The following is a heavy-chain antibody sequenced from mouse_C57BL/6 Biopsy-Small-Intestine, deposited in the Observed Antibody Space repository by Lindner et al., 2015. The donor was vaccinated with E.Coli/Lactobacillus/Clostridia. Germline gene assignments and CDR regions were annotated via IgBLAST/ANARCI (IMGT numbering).Heavy chain of an antibody. J-gene: IGHJ2*01. Sequence: VQLQESGTELAKPGASVRLSCRASGYTFTTYWMHWLKERPGQGLEWIGYINPSSGYTEYNQKFRGKATLTADQSSTTAYMQLSSLTYEDSAVYYCARHSIYFGSSSFDYWGQGTTLTVSS. D-gene: IGHD1-1*01. V-gene: IGHV1-7*01. CDR3: ARHSIYFGSSSFDY. CDR1: GYTFTTYW. CDR2: INPSSGYT.